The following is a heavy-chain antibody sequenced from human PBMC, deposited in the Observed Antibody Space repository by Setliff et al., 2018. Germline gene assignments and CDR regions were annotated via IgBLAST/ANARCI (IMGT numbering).Heavy chain of an antibody. D-gene: IGHD2-2*01. V-gene: IGHV3-20*04. CDR1: GFTFDDYG. J-gene: IGHJ4*02. CDR3: TSHHCSSTSCYVLSPDY. CDR2: INWNGGST. Sequence: GGSLRLSCAASGFTFDDYGMSWVRQAPGKGLEWVSTINWNGGSTSYADSVKGRFTISRDIAENSLYLRMNGLRAEDTAVYYCTSHHCSSTSCYVLSPDYWGQGTLVTVSS.